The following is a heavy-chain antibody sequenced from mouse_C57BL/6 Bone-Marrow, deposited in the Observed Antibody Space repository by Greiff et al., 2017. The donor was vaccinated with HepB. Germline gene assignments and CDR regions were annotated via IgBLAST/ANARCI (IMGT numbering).Heavy chain of an antibody. CDR2: ISSGSSTI. D-gene: IGHD1-1*01. V-gene: IGHV5-17*01. CDR1: GFTFSDYG. CDR3: ARKRAYYGSSYGYFDV. J-gene: IGHJ1*03. Sequence: VQLKESGGGLVKPGGSLKLSCAASGFTFSDYGMHWVRQAPEKGLEWVAYISSGSSTIYYADTVKGRFTISRDNAKNTLFLQMTSLRSEDTAMYYCARKRAYYGSSYGYFDVWGTGTTVTVSS.